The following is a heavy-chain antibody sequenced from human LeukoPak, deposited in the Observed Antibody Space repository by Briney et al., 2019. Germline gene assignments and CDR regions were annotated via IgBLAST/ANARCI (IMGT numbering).Heavy chain of an antibody. CDR2: MNPNSGNT. Sequence: ASVKVSCKASGYTFTSYDINWVRQATGQGLEWMGWMNPNSGNTGYAQKFQGRVTITRNTSISTAYMELSSLRSDDTAVYYCARAPEGWQQLAFDYWGQGTLVTVSS. CDR1: GYTFTSYD. V-gene: IGHV1-8*03. J-gene: IGHJ4*02. D-gene: IGHD6-13*01. CDR3: ARAPEGWQQLAFDY.